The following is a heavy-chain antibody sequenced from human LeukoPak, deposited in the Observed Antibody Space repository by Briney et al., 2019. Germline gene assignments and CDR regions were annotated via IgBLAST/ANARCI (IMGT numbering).Heavy chain of an antibody. CDR3: ARDSSGSFDI. V-gene: IGHV4-39*07. CDR1: GGSISSSGYY. CDR2: IYYSGTT. Sequence: PSETLSLTCTVSGGSISSSGYYWGWTRQPPGKGLEWIGNIYYSGTTYYNPSLKSRVTISVDTSKSQFSLKLNSVTAADTAVYYCARDSSGSFDIWGQGTMVTVSS. J-gene: IGHJ3*02.